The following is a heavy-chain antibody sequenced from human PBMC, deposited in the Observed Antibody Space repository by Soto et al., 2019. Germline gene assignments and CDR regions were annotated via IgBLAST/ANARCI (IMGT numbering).Heavy chain of an antibody. Sequence: QVQLVQSGAEVKKPGSSVKVSCKASGGTFSSYAISWVRQAPGQGLEWMGGIIPNFGTANYAQKFQVRVTITAEESTSTAYMELSSLRSEDTAVYYCARDQGANIVVVGYYYYGMDVWGQGTTVTVSS. V-gene: IGHV1-69*01. J-gene: IGHJ6*02. CDR1: GGTFSSYA. D-gene: IGHD2-2*01. CDR3: ARDQGANIVVVGYYYYGMDV. CDR2: IIPNFGTA.